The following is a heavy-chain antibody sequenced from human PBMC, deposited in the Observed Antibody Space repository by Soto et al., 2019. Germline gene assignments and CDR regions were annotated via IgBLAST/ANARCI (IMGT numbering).Heavy chain of an antibody. CDR2: IYYSGHT. Sequence: PSETLSLTCTVSGGSITTRSYFWGWIRQPPGKGLEWIGSIYYSGHTYYNPSLKSRVTISVDASKNQFSLKLTSVTAADTAAYYCAIDILYCTNTLCEPAWGQGTLVTVSS. CDR1: GGSITTRSYF. J-gene: IGHJ5*02. CDR3: AIDILYCTNTLCEPA. D-gene: IGHD2-8*01. V-gene: IGHV4-39*01.